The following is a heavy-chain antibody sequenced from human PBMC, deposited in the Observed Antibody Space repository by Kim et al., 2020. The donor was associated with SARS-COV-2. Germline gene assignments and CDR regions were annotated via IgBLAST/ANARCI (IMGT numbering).Heavy chain of an antibody. V-gene: IGHV4-34*01. CDR1: GGSFSGYY. J-gene: IGHJ6*02. CDR3: ARDRGYYGMDV. Sequence: SETLSLTCAVYGGSFSGYYWSWIRQPPGKGLEWIGEINHSGSTNYNPSLKSRVTISVDTSKNQFSLKLSSVTAADTAVYYCARDRGYYGMDVWGQGTTVTVSS. CDR2: INHSGST.